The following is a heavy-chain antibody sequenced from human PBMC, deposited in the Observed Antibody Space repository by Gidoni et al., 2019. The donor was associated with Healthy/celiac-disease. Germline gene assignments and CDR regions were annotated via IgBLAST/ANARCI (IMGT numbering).Heavy chain of an antibody. V-gene: IGHV3-66*01. J-gene: IGHJ4*02. CDR1: GFTVSSNY. Sequence: EVQLVESGGGLVQPGGSLRLSCAASGFTVSSNYMSWVRQAPGKGLEWVSGIYSGGSTYYADSVKGRFTISRDNSKNTLYLQMNSLRAEDTAVYYCARDLGGGRELDLDYWGQGTLVTVSS. D-gene: IGHD3-10*01. CDR3: ARDLGGGRELDLDY. CDR2: IYSGGST.